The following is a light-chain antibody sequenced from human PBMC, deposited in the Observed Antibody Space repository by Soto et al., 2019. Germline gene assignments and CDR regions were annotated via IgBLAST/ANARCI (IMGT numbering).Light chain of an antibody. J-gene: IGKJ1*01. CDR3: QQYGSSPRT. CDR1: QSVSSSY. Sequence: EIVWTQSPGTLSLSPGERATLSCRASQSVSSSYLAWYQQKPGQAPRLLIYDASSRATGIPDRFSGSGSGTDFTLTIRRLEPEDFAVYYCQQYGSSPRTFGQGTKVEIK. V-gene: IGKV3-20*01. CDR2: DAS.